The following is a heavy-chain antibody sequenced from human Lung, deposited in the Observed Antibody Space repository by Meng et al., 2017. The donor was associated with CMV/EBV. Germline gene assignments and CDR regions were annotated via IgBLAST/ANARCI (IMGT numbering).Heavy chain of an antibody. D-gene: IGHD2-2*01. CDR1: GGSISSGGYY. V-gene: IGHV4-31*03. J-gene: IGHJ4*02. Sequence: TXSLXXTVSGGSISSGGYYWSWIRQHPGKGLEWIGYIYYSGSTYYNPSLKSRVTISVDTSKNQFSLKLSSVTAADTAVYYCARVGCSSTSCPDYWGQGXLVTVSS. CDR2: IYYSGST. CDR3: ARVGCSSTSCPDY.